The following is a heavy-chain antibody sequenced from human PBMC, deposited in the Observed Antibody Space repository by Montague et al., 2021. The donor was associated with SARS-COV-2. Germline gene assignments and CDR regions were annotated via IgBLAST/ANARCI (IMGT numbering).Heavy chain of an antibody. CDR3: ARGTKRVFTYDYDSSGYASDY. V-gene: IGHV4-34*01. CDR1: GGSFSGYY. CDR2: INHSRST. D-gene: IGHD3-22*01. Sequence: SETLSLTCAVYGGSFSGYYWSWIRQPPGKGLEWMGEINHSRSTKYNQSLKSRATISVDTSKNQFSLKLGSVTVAATAGYYCARGTKRVFTYDYDSSGYASDYWGQGTLVTGSP. J-gene: IGHJ4*02.